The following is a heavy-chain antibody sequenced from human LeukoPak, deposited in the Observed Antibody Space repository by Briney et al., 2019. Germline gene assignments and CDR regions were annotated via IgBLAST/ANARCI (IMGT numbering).Heavy chain of an antibody. CDR2: ISESGSGT. CDR1: GFTFSNNP. Sequence: GGSLRLSCSASGFTFSNNPMNWVRQAAGKGLEWVSTISESGSGTYYADSVKGRFTISRDNSKDTLYLHMNSLRAEDTALYYCAKGFGSSYWHEDYWGQGTLVTVSS. CDR3: AKGFGSSYWHEDY. V-gene: IGHV3-23*01. D-gene: IGHD1-1*01. J-gene: IGHJ4*02.